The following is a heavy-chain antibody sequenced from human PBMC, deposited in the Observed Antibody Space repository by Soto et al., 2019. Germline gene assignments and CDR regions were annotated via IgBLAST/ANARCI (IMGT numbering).Heavy chain of an antibody. CDR3: ARDTIVLVPAANVALDYYYGMDV. Sequence: GGSLRLSCAASGFSFSSYDMVWVRQAPGKGLEYFSAITSNGGVTYYANSVKGRFTISRDNSKNTLYLQMNSLRAEDTAVYYCARDTIVLVPAANVALDYYYGMDVWGQGTTVTVSS. J-gene: IGHJ6*02. D-gene: IGHD2-2*01. CDR2: ITSNGGVT. CDR1: GFSFSSYD. V-gene: IGHV3-64*01.